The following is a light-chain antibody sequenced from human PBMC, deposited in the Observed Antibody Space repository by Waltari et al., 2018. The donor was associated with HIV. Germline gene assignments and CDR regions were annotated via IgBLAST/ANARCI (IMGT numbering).Light chain of an antibody. CDR3: AAWTDSRYVV. CDR2: RNN. CDR1: SSNIGSNF. Sequence: QSVLTQPPYASGAPGQRITIYCSGSSSNIGSNFGYWYQQLPGTAPKLLIYRNNQRPSGVPDRFSGSKSGTSASLAISGLRSEDEADYYCAAWTDSRYVVFGGGTKLTVL. V-gene: IGLV1-47*01. J-gene: IGLJ2*01.